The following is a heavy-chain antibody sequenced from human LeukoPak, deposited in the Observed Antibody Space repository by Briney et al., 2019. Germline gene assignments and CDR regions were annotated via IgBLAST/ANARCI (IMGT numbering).Heavy chain of an antibody. CDR3: VRGLGWYFDL. Sequence: GGSLRLSCAASGFTVSSNYMSWVRQAPGKGLEWVACIKQDGSDKQYVDSVKGRFTISRDNAKNSLYLQMNSLRAEDTAVYYCVRGLGWYFDLWGHGTLVTVSS. CDR2: IKQDGSDK. V-gene: IGHV3-7*01. D-gene: IGHD7-27*01. J-gene: IGHJ2*01. CDR1: GFTVSSNY.